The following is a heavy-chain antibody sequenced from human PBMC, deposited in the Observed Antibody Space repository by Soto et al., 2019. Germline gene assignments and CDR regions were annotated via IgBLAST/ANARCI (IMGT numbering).Heavy chain of an antibody. CDR2: IYYSGNT. D-gene: IGHD2-21*02. V-gene: IGHV4-30-4*01. CDR3: ARDLWGYCGTDCYPLDV. J-gene: IGHJ6*02. CDR1: AGFLSPGHYY. Sequence: SQALSVTSTVSAGFLSPGHYYVCWIRHPPGKGLEWIGYIYYSGNTYYSPSLKSRVTISVDTSKNQFSLKLNSVTAADTAVYYCARDLWGYCGTDCYPLDVWGQGTTVT.